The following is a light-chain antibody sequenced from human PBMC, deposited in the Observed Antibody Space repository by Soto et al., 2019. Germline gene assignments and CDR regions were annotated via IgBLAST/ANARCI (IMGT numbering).Light chain of an antibody. J-gene: IGKJ1*01. CDR3: QHYNSYSWT. V-gene: IGKV1-5*01. Sequence: DVRMTQSPSTVSASVGDRVTITCRASQNIYYWLAWYQQKPGKAPKLLMYDASYLEAGVPSRFNGTGSGTEFTLIINSLQSEDVATYYCQHYNSYSWTFGPGTKVDIK. CDR2: DAS. CDR1: QNIYYW.